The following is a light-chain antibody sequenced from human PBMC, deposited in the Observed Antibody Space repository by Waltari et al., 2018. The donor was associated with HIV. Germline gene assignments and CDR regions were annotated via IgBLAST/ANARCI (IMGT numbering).Light chain of an antibody. J-gene: IGLJ3*02. Sequence: QSVLTQPPSVSGTPGQNVTIPCSGTWSDIESHYVYWYQVVPGTDPKLLIYRNHPRPPGVPDRLAASKSGASAALAVSGLRSDDEADYYCSTWDGSLGAYVFGGGTKLTVL. V-gene: IGLV1-47*01. CDR3: STWDGSLGAYV. CDR1: WSDIESHY. CDR2: RNH.